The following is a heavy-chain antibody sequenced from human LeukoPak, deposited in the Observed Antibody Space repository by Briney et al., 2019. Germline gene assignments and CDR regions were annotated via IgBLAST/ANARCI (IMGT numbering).Heavy chain of an antibody. V-gene: IGHV4-31*03. CDR1: GGSISSGGYY. Sequence: SETLSLTCTVSGGSISSGGYYWSWIRQHPGKGLEWIGYIYYSGSTYYNPSLKSRVTISVDTSKNQFSLKLSSVTAADTAVYYCARHVPYYYYYYMDVWGKGTTATVSS. J-gene: IGHJ6*03. CDR3: ARHVPYYYYYYMDV. CDR2: IYYSGST.